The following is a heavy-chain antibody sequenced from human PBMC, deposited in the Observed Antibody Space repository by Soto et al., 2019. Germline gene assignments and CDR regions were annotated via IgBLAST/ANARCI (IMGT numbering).Heavy chain of an antibody. V-gene: IGHV3-23*01. D-gene: IGHD1-7*01. CDR2: ISSNGGRT. CDR1: GFTFSVYA. Sequence: GASVKVSCAASGFTFSVYAMSWVRQAPGKGLEWVSAISSNGGRTFYADSLRGRFTISRDNSKSALYLQMNNLRAEDTAIYYCAKYSELPYEAYLQQWGQGTLVTVSS. J-gene: IGHJ1*01. CDR3: AKYSELPYEAYLQQ.